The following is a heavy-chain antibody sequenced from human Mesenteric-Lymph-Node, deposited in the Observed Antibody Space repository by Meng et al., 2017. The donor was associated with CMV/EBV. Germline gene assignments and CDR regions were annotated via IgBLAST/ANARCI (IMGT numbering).Heavy chain of an antibody. V-gene: IGHV3-23*03. CDR1: GFTFSSYA. CDR2: IYSGGRST. CDR3: AKSTVFGVVSIDY. J-gene: IGHJ4*02. Sequence: GESLKISCAASGFTFSSYAMSWVRQAPGKGLEWVSVIYSGGRSTHYADSVKGRFTISRDNSKNRLYLQMNSLRAEDTGVYYCAKSTVFGVVSIDYWGQGTLVTVSS. D-gene: IGHD3-3*01.